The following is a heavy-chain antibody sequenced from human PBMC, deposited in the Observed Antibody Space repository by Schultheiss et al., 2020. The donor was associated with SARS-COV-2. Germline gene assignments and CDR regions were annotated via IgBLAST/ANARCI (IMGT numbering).Heavy chain of an antibody. J-gene: IGHJ4*02. V-gene: IGHV3-23*01. Sequence: GGSLRLSCAASGFTFNSYGMHWVRQAPGKGLEWVAVISGYVGGTYYTDSVKGRFTISRDNSKNTLYLQMSSLRAEDTAVYYCAKLLRYFDWDPLDYWGQGTLVTVSS. CDR2: ISGYVGGT. CDR3: AKLLRYFDWDPLDY. D-gene: IGHD3-9*01. CDR1: GFTFNSYG.